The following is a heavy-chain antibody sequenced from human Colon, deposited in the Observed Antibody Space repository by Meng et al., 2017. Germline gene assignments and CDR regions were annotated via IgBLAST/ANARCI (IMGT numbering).Heavy chain of an antibody. J-gene: IGHJ5*02. Sequence: GGSLRLSCAASGFTFNNFGMHWVRQAPGKGLEGLAVVSYDGSSQYYGDSVKGRFTISRDNSKNTVSLQMNSLTSEDTAVYYCARDGCSGWNFDHWGQGTLVTVSS. CDR1: GFTFNNFG. CDR3: ARDGCSGWNFDH. D-gene: IGHD6-25*01. V-gene: IGHV3-30*01. CDR2: VSYDGSSQ.